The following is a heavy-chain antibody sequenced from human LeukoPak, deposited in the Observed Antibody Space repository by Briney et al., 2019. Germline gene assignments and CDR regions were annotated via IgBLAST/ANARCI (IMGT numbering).Heavy chain of an antibody. CDR2: IYYSGST. J-gene: IGHJ4*02. V-gene: IGHV4-30-4*01. CDR1: GGSISSGDYY. D-gene: IGHD2-21*02. CDR3: ARTNAYCGGDCYPPRGPQFDY. Sequence: SETLSLTCTVSGGSISSGDYYWSWIRQPPGKGLEWIGYIYYSGSTYYNPSLKSRVTISVDTSKNQFSLKLSSVTAADTAVYYCARTNAYCGGDCYPPRGPQFDYWGQGTLVTVSS.